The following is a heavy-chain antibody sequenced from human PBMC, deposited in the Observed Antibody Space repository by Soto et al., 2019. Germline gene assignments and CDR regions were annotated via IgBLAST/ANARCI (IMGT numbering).Heavy chain of an antibody. CDR1: GDSITGSY. V-gene: IGHV4-59*01. CDR3: ARRGARYSPFDY. Sequence: QVQLRESGPGLVKPSETLSLTCTVSGDSITGSYWSWIRQPPGKTLEWIGYIYHSGTTTYNPSLKSRVSISVDTSKNQFSLRLTSVIAADTAVYYCARRGARYSPFDYWGQGTLVTVSS. J-gene: IGHJ4*02. CDR2: IYHSGTT. D-gene: IGHD2-15*01.